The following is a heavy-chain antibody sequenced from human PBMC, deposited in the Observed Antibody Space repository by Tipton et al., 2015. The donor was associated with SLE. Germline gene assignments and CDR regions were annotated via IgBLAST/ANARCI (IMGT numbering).Heavy chain of an antibody. J-gene: IGHJ4*02. CDR1: GYTFTSYT. Sequence: QLVQSGAEVKKPGESLKISCKASGYTFTSYTISWVRQAPGQGLEWMGRIIPILGIANYAQKFQGRVTITADKSTSTAYMELSSLRSEDTAVYYCARDHRRVTHWGQGTLVTVSS. CDR2: IIPILGIA. V-gene: IGHV1-69*09. D-gene: IGHD2-21*02. CDR3: ARDHRRVTH.